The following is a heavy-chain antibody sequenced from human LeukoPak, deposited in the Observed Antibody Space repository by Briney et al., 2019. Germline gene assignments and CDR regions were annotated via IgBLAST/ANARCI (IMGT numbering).Heavy chain of an antibody. J-gene: IGHJ6*02. CDR2: ISGSGGST. CDR3: AKWGPHYEVIKSSVYYYGMDV. Sequence: GGSLRLSCAASGFTFSSYAMSWVRQAPGKGLEWVSAISGSGGSTYYADSVKGRFTTSRDNSKNTLFLQMNSLRAEDTAAYYCAKWGPHYEVIKSSVYYYGMDVWGQGTTVTVSS. CDR1: GFTFSSYA. V-gene: IGHV3-23*01. D-gene: IGHD3-22*01.